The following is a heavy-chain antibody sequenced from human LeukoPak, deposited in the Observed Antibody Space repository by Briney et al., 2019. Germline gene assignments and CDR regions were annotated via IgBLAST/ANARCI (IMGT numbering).Heavy chain of an antibody. V-gene: IGHV1-69*13. CDR3: ARVPKLWFGELPPYYYYMDV. D-gene: IGHD3-10*01. Sequence: ASVKVSCKASGGTFSTYAINWVRQAPGQGLEWLGGIIPIVGTPNYSPRFYDRVAITADESTSTAYMELRSLRSDDTAVYYCARVPKLWFGELPPYYYYMDVWGKGTTVTISS. J-gene: IGHJ6*03. CDR1: GGTFSTYA. CDR2: IIPIVGTP.